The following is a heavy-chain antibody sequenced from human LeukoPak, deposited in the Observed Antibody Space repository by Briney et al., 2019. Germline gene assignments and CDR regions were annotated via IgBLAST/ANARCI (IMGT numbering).Heavy chain of an antibody. V-gene: IGHV4-31*03. D-gene: IGHD2-21*01. Sequence: SETLSLTCTVSGGSISSGGYYWSWIRQHPGKGLEWIGYIYYSGSTYSNPSLKSRVTISVDTSKNQFSLKLSSVTAADTAVYYCARGGGGAYYYYGMDVWGQGTTVTVSS. CDR3: ARGGGGAYYYYGMDV. CDR1: GGSISSGGYY. CDR2: IYYSGST. J-gene: IGHJ6*02.